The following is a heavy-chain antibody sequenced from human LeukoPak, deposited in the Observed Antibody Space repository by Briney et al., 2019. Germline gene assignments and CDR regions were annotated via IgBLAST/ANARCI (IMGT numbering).Heavy chain of an antibody. D-gene: IGHD2-15*01. CDR1: GYTFTGYY. J-gene: IGHJ4*02. CDR3: ARDHCSGGSCYYAY. Sequence: SCKASGYTFTGYYMHWVRQAPGKGLEWVAVISYDGTNKYYADSVKGRFTISRDSSKNTLYLQMNSLRADDTAVYYCARDHCSGGSCYYAYWGQGTLVTVSS. CDR2: ISYDGTNK. V-gene: IGHV3-30-3*01.